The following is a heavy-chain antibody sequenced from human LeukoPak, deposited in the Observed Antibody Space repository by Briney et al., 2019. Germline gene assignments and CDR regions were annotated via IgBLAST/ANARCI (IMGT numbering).Heavy chain of an antibody. CDR2: IYYSGST. V-gene: IGHV4-39*07. Sequence: SETLSLTCTVSGGSISSSSYYWGWIRQPPGKGLEWIGSIYYSGSTYYNPSLKSRVTISVDTSKNQFSLKLSSVTAADTAVCYCARLVGAHDAFDIWGQGTMVTVSS. J-gene: IGHJ3*02. D-gene: IGHD1-26*01. CDR3: ARLVGAHDAFDI. CDR1: GGSISSSSYY.